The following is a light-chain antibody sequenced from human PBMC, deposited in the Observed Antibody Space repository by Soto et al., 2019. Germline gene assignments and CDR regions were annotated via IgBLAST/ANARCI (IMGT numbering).Light chain of an antibody. CDR2: GAS. Sequence: EIVMTQSPATLSVSPGERATFSCRASQSVSSNLAWYQQKPGQAPRLLIYGASIRATGIPARFSGSGSGTEFTLTISSLQSEDFAVYYCQQRSNWPPLYTFGQGTKLEIK. V-gene: IGKV3-15*01. CDR1: QSVSSN. CDR3: QQRSNWPPLYT. J-gene: IGKJ2*01.